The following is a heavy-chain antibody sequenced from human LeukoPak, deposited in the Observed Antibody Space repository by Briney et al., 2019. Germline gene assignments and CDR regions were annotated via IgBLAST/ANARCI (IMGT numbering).Heavy chain of an antibody. Sequence: GGSLRLSCAASAFTFSTYWMHWVRQAPGKGLEWVSYISGSDTYTDYADSVKGRFTISRDNAQNSLYLQMNTLRADDTAVYYCARQCSGSSCYWGRGTLVTVSS. V-gene: IGHV3-11*03. J-gene: IGHJ4*02. CDR2: ISGSDTYT. CDR1: AFTFSTYW. CDR3: ARQCSGSSCY. D-gene: IGHD2-15*01.